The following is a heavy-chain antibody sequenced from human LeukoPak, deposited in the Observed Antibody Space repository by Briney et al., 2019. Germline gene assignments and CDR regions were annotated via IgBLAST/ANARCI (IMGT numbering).Heavy chain of an antibody. Sequence: SETLSLTCAVYGGSFSGYYWSWIRQPPGKGLEWIGEINHSGSTNYNPSLKSRVTISVDTSKNQFSLKLSSVTAADTAVYYCARDLGRRADYGSGIVGYYYYYMDVWGKGTTVTISS. V-gene: IGHV4-34*01. J-gene: IGHJ6*03. CDR3: ARDLGRRADYGSGIVGYYYYYMDV. D-gene: IGHD3-10*01. CDR2: INHSGST. CDR1: GGSFSGYY.